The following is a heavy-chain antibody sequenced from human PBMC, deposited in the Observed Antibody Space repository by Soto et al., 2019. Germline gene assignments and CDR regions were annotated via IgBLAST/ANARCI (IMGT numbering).Heavy chain of an antibody. CDR2: IIPIFGTA. Sequence: SVKVSCKASGGTFSSYAISWVRQAPGQGLEWMGGIIPIFGTANYAQKFQGRVTITADESTSTAYMELSSLRSEDTAVYYCARDPTRDGFDAFDIWGQGTMVTVSS. D-gene: IGHD5-12*01. CDR1: GGTFSSYA. CDR3: ARDPTRDGFDAFDI. J-gene: IGHJ3*02. V-gene: IGHV1-69*13.